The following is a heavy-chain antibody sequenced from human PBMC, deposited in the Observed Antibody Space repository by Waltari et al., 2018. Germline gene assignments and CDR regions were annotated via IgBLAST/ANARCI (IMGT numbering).Heavy chain of an antibody. CDR3: ARRAGGKSEPFDY. D-gene: IGHD2-15*01. CDR2: IGTAGDT. CDR1: GFTFSSYD. Sequence: EVQLVESGGGLVQPGGSLRLSCAASGFTFSSYDMHWVRQATGKGLECVSAIGTAGDTYYPGSVKGRFTISRENAKNSLYLQMNSLRAEDTAVYYCARRAGGKSEPFDYWGQGTLVTVSS. J-gene: IGHJ4*02. V-gene: IGHV3-13*01.